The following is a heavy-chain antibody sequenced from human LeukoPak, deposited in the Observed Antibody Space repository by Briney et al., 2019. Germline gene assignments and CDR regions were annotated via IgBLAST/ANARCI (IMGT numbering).Heavy chain of an antibody. J-gene: IGHJ4*02. Sequence: PGRSLRLSCAASGFTFDDYAMHWVRQAPGKGLEWVSGIGWNRGGIVYADSVKGRFTISRDNAKKSLYLQMNSLGAEDTALYYCVKVTAVGFVDHWGQGTLVTVSS. CDR3: VKVTAVGFVDH. CDR2: IGWNRGGI. CDR1: GFTFDDYA. V-gene: IGHV3-9*01. D-gene: IGHD4-11*01.